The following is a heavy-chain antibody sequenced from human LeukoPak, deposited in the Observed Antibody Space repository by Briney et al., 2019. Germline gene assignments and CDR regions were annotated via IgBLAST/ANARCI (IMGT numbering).Heavy chain of an antibody. Sequence: GGSLRLSCAASGFTFSSHGMSWVRQAPGKGLEWVSTISGSGDYTYYADSVKGRFTISRDNSKNTLYLQMNSLRAEDTAVYYCAKDRVDGSGSQFDSWGQGSLVTVSS. V-gene: IGHV3-23*01. CDR2: ISGSGDYT. J-gene: IGHJ4*02. CDR3: AKDRVDGSGSQFDS. D-gene: IGHD3-10*01. CDR1: GFTFSSHG.